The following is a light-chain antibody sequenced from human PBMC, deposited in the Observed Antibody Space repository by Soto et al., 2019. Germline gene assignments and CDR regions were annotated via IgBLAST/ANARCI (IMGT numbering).Light chain of an antibody. CDR1: QSVTKY. CDR3: HQRSNWPLT. CDR2: DVS. J-gene: IGKJ4*01. Sequence: EVVLTQSPATLSLSPGERATLSCRASQSVTKYLAWYQQKPGQALRLLIYDVSKRATGIPARFSGSGSETDFTLTISSLEPGDFAVYYCHQRSNWPLTFGGGTKLEMK. V-gene: IGKV3-11*01.